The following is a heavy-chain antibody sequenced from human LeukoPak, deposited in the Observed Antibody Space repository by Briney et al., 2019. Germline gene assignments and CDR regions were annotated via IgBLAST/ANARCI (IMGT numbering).Heavy chain of an antibody. CDR2: IRYDGSNK. CDR3: AKDAIAAAGAPYYFDY. CDR1: GFTFSTYG. V-gene: IGHV3-30*02. Sequence: GGSLRLSCAPSGFTFSTYGMHWVRQVPGKGLEWVAFIRYDGSNKYYADSVKGRFTISRDNSKNTLYLQMNSLRAEDTAVYYCAKDAIAAAGAPYYFDYWGQGTLVTVSS. D-gene: IGHD6-13*01. J-gene: IGHJ4*02.